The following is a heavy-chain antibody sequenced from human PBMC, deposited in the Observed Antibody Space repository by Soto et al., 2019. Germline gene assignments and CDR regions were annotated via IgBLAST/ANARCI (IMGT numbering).Heavy chain of an antibody. CDR1: GGTFSSYA. J-gene: IGHJ6*02. V-gene: IGHV1-69*01. CDR3: ARDMGYSSSYYYYGMDV. D-gene: IGHD6-13*01. Sequence: QVQLVQSGAEVKKPGSSVKVSCKASGGTFSSYAISWVRQAPGQGLEWMGGIIPIFGTANYAQKFQGRVTITADESTSTAYMELSSMRSEDTAVYYCARDMGYSSSYYYYGMDVWGQGTTVTVSS. CDR2: IIPIFGTA.